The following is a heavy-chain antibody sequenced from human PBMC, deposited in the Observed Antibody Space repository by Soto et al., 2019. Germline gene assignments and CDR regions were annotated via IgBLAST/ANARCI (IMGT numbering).Heavy chain of an antibody. V-gene: IGHV1-69*13. CDR1: GGTFSSYA. Sequence: ASVKVSCKASGGTFSSYAISWVRQAPGQGLEWMGGIIPIFGTANYAQKFQGRVTITADESTSTAYMELSSLRSEDTAVYYCARRYRDCSGGSCYSVWGQGTLVTVSS. CDR2: IIPIFGTA. CDR3: ARRYRDCSGGSCYSV. D-gene: IGHD2-15*01. J-gene: IGHJ4*02.